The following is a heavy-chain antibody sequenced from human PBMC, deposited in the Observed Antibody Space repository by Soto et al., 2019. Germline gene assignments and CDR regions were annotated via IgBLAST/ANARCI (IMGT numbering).Heavy chain of an antibody. CDR2: IYTSGT. CDR1: GGSISSSY. V-gene: IGHV4-4*07. J-gene: IGHJ5*02. CDR3: AKGTPNWFDP. Sequence: QVQLQESGPGLVKPSETLSLTCTVSGGSISSSYWSWIRQPAGKGLEWIGRIYTSGTNYNPSLKSRVTMSVDTSKNQFSLKLSSVTAADTAVYYCAKGTPNWFDPWGQGTLVTVSS.